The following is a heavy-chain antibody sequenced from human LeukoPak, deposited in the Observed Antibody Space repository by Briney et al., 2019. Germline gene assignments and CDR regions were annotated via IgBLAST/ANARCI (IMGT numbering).Heavy chain of an antibody. CDR1: GYTFTGYY. D-gene: IGHD2-2*01. V-gene: IGHV1-2*02. Sequence: ASVKVSCKASGYTFTGYYMHWVRQAPGQGLEWMGWINPNSSGTNYAQKFQGRVTMTRDTSISTAYMELSRLRSDDTAVYYCARDKGRYQLLFDWGQGTLVTVSS. CDR3: ARDKGRYQLLFD. J-gene: IGHJ4*02. CDR2: INPNSSGT.